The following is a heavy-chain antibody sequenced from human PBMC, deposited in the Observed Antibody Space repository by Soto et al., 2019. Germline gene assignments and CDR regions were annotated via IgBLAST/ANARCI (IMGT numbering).Heavy chain of an antibody. CDR2: IHPTSGNT. CDR1: GYTFSGYY. D-gene: IGHD1-20*01. V-gene: IGHV1-2*02. CDR3: AREGITGSFYYGMDV. Sequence: ASVKVSCKTSGYTFSGYYLHWVRQAPGQGLEWMGWIHPTSGNTNYAQKFQGRVTLTRDTSITTAYMELSSLRSDDTAVYYCAREGITGSFYYGMDVWGQGTTVTVSS. J-gene: IGHJ6*02.